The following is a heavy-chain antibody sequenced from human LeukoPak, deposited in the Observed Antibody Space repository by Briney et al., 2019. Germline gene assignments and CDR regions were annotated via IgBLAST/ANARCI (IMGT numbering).Heavy chain of an antibody. D-gene: IGHD2-2*01. J-gene: IGHJ4*02. CDR3: ARDVPSGHFDY. Sequence: PSETLSLTCDVSSYSITSSYSSTSSYYWGWIRQPPGKGLEWIGSINHSGITFYNPSLKSRVTISVDTSKNQFSLKLTSVTAADTAFYYYARDVPSGHFDYWGQGALVTVSS. CDR2: INHSGIT. CDR1: SYSITSSYSSTSSYY. V-gene: IGHV4-38-2*02.